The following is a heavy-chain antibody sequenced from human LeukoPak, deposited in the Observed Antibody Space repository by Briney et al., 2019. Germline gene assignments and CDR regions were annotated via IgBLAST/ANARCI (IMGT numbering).Heavy chain of an antibody. J-gene: IGHJ6*02. Sequence: GGSLRLSCAASGFTVSSNYISWVRQAPGKGLEWVSIIYSGDNTYYADSVKGRFTISRDNSKNTLYLQMNSLRVEDTAVYYCARERTTTVVRYGMDVWGQGTTVTVSS. D-gene: IGHD4-23*01. V-gene: IGHV3-66*01. CDR2: IYSGDNT. CDR1: GFTVSSNY. CDR3: ARERTTTVVRYGMDV.